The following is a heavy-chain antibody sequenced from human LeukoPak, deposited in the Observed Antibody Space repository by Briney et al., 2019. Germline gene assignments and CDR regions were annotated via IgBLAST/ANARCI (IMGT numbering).Heavy chain of an antibody. D-gene: IGHD2-2*01. J-gene: IGHJ4*02. Sequence: GESLKISCKGSGYAFTDYWIGWVRQTPGKGLEWMGIIYPGDSQTRYSPSFQGLVTISADKSINTAYLQWSCLKASGTAMYYCTRHFGTSCYDWGQGTLVTVSS. CDR3: TRHFGTSCYD. V-gene: IGHV5-51*01. CDR2: IYPGDSQT. CDR1: GYAFTDYW.